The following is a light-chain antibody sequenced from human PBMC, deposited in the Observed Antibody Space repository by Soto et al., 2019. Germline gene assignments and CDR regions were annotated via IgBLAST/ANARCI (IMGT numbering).Light chain of an antibody. J-gene: IGLJ1*01. V-gene: IGLV2-14*01. CDR3: SSYTSSSIPYV. CDR2: DVS. Sequence: QSALTQPASVSGSPGQSITISCTGTNSDVGGYNFVSWYQQHPGKAPKLMIYDVSNRPSGVSNRFSGSKSGNTASLNISGRQAEDEADYYCSSYTSSSIPYVFGIGTKLTVL. CDR1: NSDVGGYNF.